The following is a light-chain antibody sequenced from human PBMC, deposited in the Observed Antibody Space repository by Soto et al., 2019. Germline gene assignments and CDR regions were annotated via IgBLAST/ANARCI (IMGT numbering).Light chain of an antibody. J-gene: IGKJ1*01. V-gene: IGKV3D-15*01. CDR2: DAS. CDR3: QQYGSSRT. Sequence: EIVMTQSPATLSVSPGERATLSCRASQSVSSNLAWYQHKPGQAPRLLIYDASNRATGIPARFSGSGSGTDFTLTISSLEPEDFAVYYCQQYGSSRTFGQGTKVDIK. CDR1: QSVSSN.